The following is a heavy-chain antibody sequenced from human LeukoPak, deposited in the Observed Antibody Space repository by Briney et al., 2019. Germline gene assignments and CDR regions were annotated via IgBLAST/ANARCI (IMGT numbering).Heavy chain of an antibody. Sequence: GGSLRLSCAASGFTFSSYAMSWVRQAPGKGLEWVSSISSTSSYIYFADSVKGRFTISRDNGKDVVSLQMNSLRAEDTAVYYCARGVYWQQEHYGMDVWGQGTTVTVSS. V-gene: IGHV3-21*01. CDR1: GFTFSSYA. CDR2: ISSTSSYI. CDR3: ARGVYWQQEHYGMDV. D-gene: IGHD6-13*01. J-gene: IGHJ6*02.